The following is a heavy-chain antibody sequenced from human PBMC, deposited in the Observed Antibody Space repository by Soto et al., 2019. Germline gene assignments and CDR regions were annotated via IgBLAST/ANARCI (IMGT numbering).Heavy chain of an antibody. Sequence: SETLSLTCAVSGGSFTSNNWWTLVRQPPGQGLEWIGEIYRNGSTNYNPSLKSRVTISLDKSENQFSLKVTSLTAADTAVYYCASRDPGTSVDYWGQGTLVTVSS. J-gene: IGHJ4*02. V-gene: IGHV4-4*02. CDR1: GGSFTSNNW. CDR2: IYRNGST. CDR3: ASRDPGTSVDY. D-gene: IGHD1-7*01.